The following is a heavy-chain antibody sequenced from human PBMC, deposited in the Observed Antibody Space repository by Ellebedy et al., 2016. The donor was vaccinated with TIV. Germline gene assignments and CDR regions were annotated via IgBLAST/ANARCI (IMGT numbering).Heavy chain of an antibody. V-gene: IGHV4-39*01. Sequence: MPSETLSLTCTVAGGSMSSSNYYWGWIRQPPGKGLEWIGSFHYTGDTYYNPSLKSRVTISVDTSKMFSLKLSSVTATDTAVYYCARRSGSHYFDYWGQGTLVTVSS. J-gene: IGHJ4*02. CDR2: FHYTGDT. CDR3: ARRSGSHYFDY. D-gene: IGHD1-26*01. CDR1: GGSMSSSNYY.